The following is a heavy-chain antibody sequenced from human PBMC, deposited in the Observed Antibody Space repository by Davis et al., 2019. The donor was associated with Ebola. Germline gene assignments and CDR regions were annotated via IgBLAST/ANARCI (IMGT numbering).Heavy chain of an antibody. CDR3: ARGQTYYDFWGGFGGGWFDP. J-gene: IGHJ5*02. Sequence: MPSETLSLTCAVYGGSFSGYYWSWIRQPPGKGLEWIGEINHSGSTNYNPSLKSRVTISVDTSKNQFSLKLSSVTAADTAVYYCARGQTYYDFWGGFGGGWFDPWGQGTLVTVSS. D-gene: IGHD3-3*01. CDR2: INHSGST. V-gene: IGHV4-34*01. CDR1: GGSFSGYY.